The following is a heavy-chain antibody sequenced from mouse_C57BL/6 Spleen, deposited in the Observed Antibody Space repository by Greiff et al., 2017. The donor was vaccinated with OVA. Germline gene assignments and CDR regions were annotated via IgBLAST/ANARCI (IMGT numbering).Heavy chain of an antibody. CDR3: ARQSTGEGYFDD. CDR1: GFSLTSYG. CDR2: LWSDGST. V-gene: IGHV2-6-1*01. J-gene: IGHJ2*01. D-gene: IGHD3-1*01. Sequence: VKLMESGPGLVAPSQSLSITCTVSGFSLTSYGVHWVRQPPGKGLEWLVVLWSDGSTTYNSALKSRLSISKDNSKSQVFLKMNSRQTDDTAMYYGARQSTGEGYFDDWGQGTTLTVSS.